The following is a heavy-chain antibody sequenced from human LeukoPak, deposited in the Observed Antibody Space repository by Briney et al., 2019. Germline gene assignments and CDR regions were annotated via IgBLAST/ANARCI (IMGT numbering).Heavy chain of an antibody. D-gene: IGHD3-16*02. CDR2: ISSSSSYI. CDR3: ARDPYDYVWGSYLPPSY. Sequence: PGGSLRLSWAASGFTFSSYSMNWVRQAPGKGLEWVSSISSSSSYIYYADSVKGRFTISRDNAKNSLYLQMNSLRAEDTAVYYCARDPYDYVWGSYLPPSYWGQGTLVTVSS. J-gene: IGHJ4*02. CDR1: GFTFSSYS. V-gene: IGHV3-21*01.